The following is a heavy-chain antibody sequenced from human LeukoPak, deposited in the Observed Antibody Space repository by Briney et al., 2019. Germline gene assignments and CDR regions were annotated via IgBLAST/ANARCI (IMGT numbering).Heavy chain of an antibody. Sequence: GGSLTLSCAPSGFTFNPYAISWLREAPGKGLEGVSRFNGSGGGTFYSDSVKGRFTISSDTSKNTMYLQMNSLRAEDTAVYYCAKYKKGGSNTVSGAMDVWGKGTTVTVSS. V-gene: IGHV3-23*01. CDR2: FNGSGGGT. CDR3: AKYKKGGSNTVSGAMDV. J-gene: IGHJ6*03. CDR1: GFTFNPYA. D-gene: IGHD2-8*02.